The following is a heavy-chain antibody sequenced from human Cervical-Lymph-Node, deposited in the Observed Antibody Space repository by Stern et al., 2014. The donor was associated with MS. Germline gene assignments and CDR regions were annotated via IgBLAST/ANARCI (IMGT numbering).Heavy chain of an antibody. CDR3: ARPLRGINNAFDA. J-gene: IGHJ3*01. V-gene: IGHV5-51*01. CDR2: IYREDSDP. D-gene: IGHD3-10*01. CDR1: GYSFSNTW. Sequence: EVQLVQSGGEVKKAGESLKISCKGSGYSFSNTWIGWVRQMPGKGLEWMGFIYREDSDPRYSPSFQGQVSISADTSISTTYLHWSSLKASDTAMYFCARPLRGINNAFDAWGQGTMVTVYS.